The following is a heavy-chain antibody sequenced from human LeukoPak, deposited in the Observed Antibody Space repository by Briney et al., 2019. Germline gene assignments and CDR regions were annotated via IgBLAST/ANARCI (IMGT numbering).Heavy chain of an antibody. CDR1: GFTFGDYA. Sequence: PGRALRLSCSASGFTFGDYAMSWGRQAAGKGVEGGGFMRSKAYGGTTEYAASVKGRFTISRDDSKSIAYLQMNSLKTEDTAVYYCTRDKGLYSSSWLDYWGQGTLVTVSS. CDR2: MRSKAYGGTT. CDR3: TRDKGLYSSSWLDY. D-gene: IGHD6-13*01. V-gene: IGHV3-49*04. J-gene: IGHJ4*02.